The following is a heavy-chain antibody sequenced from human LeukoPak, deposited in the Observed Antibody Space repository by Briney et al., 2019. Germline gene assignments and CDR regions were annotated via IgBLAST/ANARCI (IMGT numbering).Heavy chain of an antibody. J-gene: IGHJ3*01. V-gene: IGHV4-59*01. CDR2: IHYTGTT. CDR3: TAQHQLVNTFDF. D-gene: IGHD6-6*01. CDR1: GDSIRIYY. Sequence: SETLSLTCTVSGDSIRIYYWSWIRQPPGKGLEWIGYIHYTGTTNYNPSLKSRVTLSLDTSKNQFSLKVNSVTAADAAVYYCTAQHQLVNTFDFWGQGTMITVSS.